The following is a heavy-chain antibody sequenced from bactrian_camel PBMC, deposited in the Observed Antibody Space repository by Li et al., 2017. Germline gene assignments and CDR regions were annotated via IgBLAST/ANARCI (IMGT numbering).Heavy chain of an antibody. CDR2: IDNDGTT. Sequence: QVQLVESGGGSVQAGGSLRLSCVASGNAYVTYCLGWFRQAPGKRREEVATIDNDGTTTYADSVKGRFTISRDDAKNTLYLQMDSLNPEDTALYYCEAESLCIWLGTTEKYRGQGTQVTVS. D-gene: IGHD5*01. J-gene: IGHJ4*01. CDR1: GNAYVTYC. V-gene: IGHV3S53*01. CDR3: EAESLCIWLGTTEKY.